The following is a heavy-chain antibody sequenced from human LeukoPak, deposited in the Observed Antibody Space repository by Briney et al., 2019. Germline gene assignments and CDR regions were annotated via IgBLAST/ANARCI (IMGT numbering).Heavy chain of an antibody. V-gene: IGHV5-51*01. J-gene: IGHJ4*01. D-gene: IGHD6-19*01. CDR2: IYPGDSDT. CDR3: ARPPQGSSGSKGIDY. CDR1: GYSFTSYW. Sequence: ESLKISLRGSGYSFTSYWIVWVRQMRGKSLEWMGIIYPGDSDTRYSPSFQGQVTISADKSISTAYLQWSSLKASDTAMYFCARPPQGSSGSKGIDYWGQGTLVTVSS.